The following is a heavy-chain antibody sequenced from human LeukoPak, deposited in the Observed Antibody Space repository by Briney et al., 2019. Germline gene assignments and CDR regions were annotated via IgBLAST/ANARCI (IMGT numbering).Heavy chain of an antibody. CDR2: IYYSGST. CDR3: ARHVDSYVLRGFDY. V-gene: IGHV4-39*01. Sequence: PSETLSLTCTVSGGSISSSSYYWGWIRQPPGKGLECIGSIYYSGSTYYNPSLKSRVTISVDTSKNQFSLKLSSVTAADTAVYYCARHVDSYVLRGFDYWGQGTLVTVSS. D-gene: IGHD5-18*01. CDR1: GGSISSSSYY. J-gene: IGHJ4*02.